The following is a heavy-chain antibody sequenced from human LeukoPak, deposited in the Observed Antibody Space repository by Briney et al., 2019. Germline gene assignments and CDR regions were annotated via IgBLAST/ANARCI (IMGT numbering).Heavy chain of an antibody. J-gene: IGHJ4*02. CDR2: INHSGST. Sequence: YWSWIXXXPGKGLEGXGEINHSGSTNYNPSLKSRVTISVDTSKNQFSLKLSSVTAADTAVYYCATHYYDGSGYSDNFDYWGQGTLVTVSS. V-gene: IGHV4-34*01. D-gene: IGHD3-22*01. CDR1: Y. CDR3: ATHYYDGSGYSDNFDY.